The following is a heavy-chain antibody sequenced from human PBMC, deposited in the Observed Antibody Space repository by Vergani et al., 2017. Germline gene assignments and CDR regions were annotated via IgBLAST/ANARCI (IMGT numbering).Heavy chain of an antibody. CDR1: GFTFSSYG. V-gene: IGHV3-33*01. CDR3: ARDVAVAGTPRLMDY. CDR2: ILYDGSNK. Sequence: QVQLVESGGGVVQPGRSLRLSCAASGFTFSSYGMHWVRQAPGKALAWVAVILYDGSNKYYADSVKGRFTISRDNSKNTLYLQMNSLRAEDTAVYYCARDVAVAGTPRLMDYWGQGTLVTVSS. J-gene: IGHJ4*02. D-gene: IGHD6-19*01.